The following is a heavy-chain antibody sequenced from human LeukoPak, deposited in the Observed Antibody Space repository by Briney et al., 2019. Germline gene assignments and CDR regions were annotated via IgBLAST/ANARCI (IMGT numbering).Heavy chain of an antibody. CDR1: GFTFSDYY. J-gene: IGHJ4*02. V-gene: IGHV3-11*04. CDR3: ARDRNYYDSSGYHRVDY. D-gene: IGHD3-22*01. Sequence: PGGSLRLSCAASGFTFSDYYMSWIRQAPGKGLEWVSYISSSGSTIYYADSVKGRFTISRDNAKNSLCLQMNSLRAEDTAVYYCARDRNYYDSSGYHRVDYWGQGTLVTVS. CDR2: ISSSGSTI.